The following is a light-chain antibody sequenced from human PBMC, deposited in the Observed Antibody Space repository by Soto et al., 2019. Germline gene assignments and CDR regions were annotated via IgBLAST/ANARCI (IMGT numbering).Light chain of an antibody. Sequence: QSALTQPASVSGSPGQSITISCTGTSNEFGNYNLVSWYQQHPDKAPKLIIYEGSKRPSGVSNRLSGSKLGNTASLTISGLQAEDEADYYCCSYAGSSTFVFGGGTKLTVL. CDR3: CSYAGSSTFV. J-gene: IGLJ3*02. CDR2: EGS. CDR1: SNEFGNYNL. V-gene: IGLV2-23*03.